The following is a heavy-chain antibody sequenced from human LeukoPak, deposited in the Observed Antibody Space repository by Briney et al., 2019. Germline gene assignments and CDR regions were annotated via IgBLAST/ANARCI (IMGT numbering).Heavy chain of an antibody. Sequence: PSETLSLTCTVSGGSISSYYWSWIRQPPGKGLEWIGYIYYSGSTNYNPSLKSRVTISVDTSKNQFSLKLSSVTAADTAVYYCARLESHYYDSSGYYYYWGQGTLVTVSS. V-gene: IGHV4-59*08. CDR1: GGSISSYY. D-gene: IGHD3-22*01. CDR3: ARLESHYYDSSGYYYY. J-gene: IGHJ4*02. CDR2: IYYSGST.